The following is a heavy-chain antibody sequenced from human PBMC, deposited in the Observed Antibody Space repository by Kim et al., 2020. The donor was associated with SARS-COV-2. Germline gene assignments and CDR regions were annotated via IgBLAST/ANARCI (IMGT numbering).Heavy chain of an antibody. D-gene: IGHD2-15*01. J-gene: IGHJ4*02. CDR3: ARDEGGYCSGGSCHTYDY. CDR1: GFTFSSYE. V-gene: IGHV3-48*03. CDR2: ISSSGSTI. Sequence: GGSLRLSCAASGFTFSSYEMNWVRQAPGKGLEWVSYISSSGSTIYYADSVKGRFTISRDNAKNSLYLQMNSLRAEDTAVYYCARDEGGYCSGGSCHTYDYWGQGTLVTVSS.